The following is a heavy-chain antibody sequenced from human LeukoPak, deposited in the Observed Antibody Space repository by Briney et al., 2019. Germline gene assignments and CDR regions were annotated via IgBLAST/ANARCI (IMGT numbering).Heavy chain of an antibody. D-gene: IGHD3-22*01. CDR3: ARGYYYDSFDI. CDR2: IYYSGST. Sequence: PSETLSLTCSVSGGSMSSYYWSWIRQSPGKGLEWIGNIYYSGSTNYNPSLKSRVTISVDTSKNQFSLKLSSVTAADTAVYYCARGYYYDSFDIWGQGTMVTVSS. CDR1: GGSMSSYY. J-gene: IGHJ3*02. V-gene: IGHV4-59*01.